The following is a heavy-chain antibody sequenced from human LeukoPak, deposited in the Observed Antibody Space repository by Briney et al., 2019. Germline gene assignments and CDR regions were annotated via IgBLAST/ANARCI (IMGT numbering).Heavy chain of an antibody. Sequence: SETLSLTCTVSGGSISSYYWSWIRQPPGKGLEWIGYISYSGSTTYNPSLKSRVTISVDTSKNQFSLKLSSVTAADTAVYYCARQFGGVTVYFDYWGQGTLVTVSS. D-gene: IGHD3-16*02. CDR3: ARQFGGVTVYFDY. J-gene: IGHJ4*02. CDR1: GGSISSYY. V-gene: IGHV4-59*01. CDR2: ISYSGST.